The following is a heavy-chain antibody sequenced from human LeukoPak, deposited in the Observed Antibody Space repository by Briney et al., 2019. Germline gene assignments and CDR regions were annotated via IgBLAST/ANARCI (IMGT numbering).Heavy chain of an antibody. J-gene: IGHJ4*02. V-gene: IGHV1-69*13. Sequence: SVKVSCKASGGTFSSYAISWVRQAPGQGLEWMGGIIPIFGTANYAQKFQGRVTITADESTSTAYMELSSLRSEDTAVYHCARSYYDSSGYYPNRYWGQGTLVTVSS. D-gene: IGHD3-22*01. CDR1: GGTFSSYA. CDR2: IIPIFGTA. CDR3: ARSYYDSSGYYPNRY.